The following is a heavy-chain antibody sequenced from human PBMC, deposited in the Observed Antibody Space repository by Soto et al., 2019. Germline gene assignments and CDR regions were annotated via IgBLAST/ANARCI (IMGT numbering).Heavy chain of an antibody. CDR2: INSDGSST. Sequence: PGGSLRLSCAVSGSTFSNDWMHWVRQAPGKGLVWVSHINSDGSSTNYADFVKGRFTIARDNAKNTVYLQMNSLRAEDTAVYYCARDLSYSLDPWGQGPTFPVS. CDR3: ARDLSYSLDP. V-gene: IGHV3-74*01. CDR1: GSTFSNDW. J-gene: IGHJ6*01. D-gene: IGHD4-4*01.